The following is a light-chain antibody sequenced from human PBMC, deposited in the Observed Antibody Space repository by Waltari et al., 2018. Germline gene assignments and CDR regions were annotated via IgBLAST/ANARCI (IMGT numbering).Light chain of an antibody. Sequence: QSALTQPASVSGSPGQSITISCTGGTSDIGKYNLVSWYMQNPGKAPKVIIYEVTKRPPGISVRFSGSKSGNTASLTISGLQDEDEADYYCCSYAGRSSMIFGGGTKVTVV. CDR3: CSYAGRSSMI. J-gene: IGLJ2*01. V-gene: IGLV2-23*02. CDR1: TSDIGKYNL. CDR2: EVT.